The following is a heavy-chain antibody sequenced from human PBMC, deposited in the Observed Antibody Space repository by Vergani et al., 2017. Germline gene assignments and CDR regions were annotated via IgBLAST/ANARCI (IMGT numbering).Heavy chain of an antibody. J-gene: IGHJ4*02. CDR1: GFSFPGYA. V-gene: IGHV3-23*01. CDR2: VSGSSATP. D-gene: IGHD2-2*02. Sequence: EVQLLESGGGLVQPGGSLRLSCEASGFSFPGYAMSWVRQAPGKGLEWVASVSGSSATPYYADSVKGRFIISRDNSKNTLHLQMNSLRADDTAVYYCTKGSRCYTCYFFDYWGQGTLATVSS. CDR3: TKGSRCYTCYFFDY.